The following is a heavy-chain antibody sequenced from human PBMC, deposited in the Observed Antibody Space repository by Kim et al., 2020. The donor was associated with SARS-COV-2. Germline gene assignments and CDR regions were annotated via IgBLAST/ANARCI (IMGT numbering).Heavy chain of an antibody. CDR3: ARGQHVGARAYFDY. CDR1: GGSFSGYY. J-gene: IGHJ4*02. D-gene: IGHD1-26*01. CDR2: INHSGST. V-gene: IGHV4-34*01. Sequence: SETLSLTCAVYGGSFSGYYWSWIRQPPGKGLEWIGEINHSGSTNYNPSLKSRVTISVDTSKNQFSLKLSSVTAADTAVYYCARGQHVGARAYFDYWGQGTLVTVSS.